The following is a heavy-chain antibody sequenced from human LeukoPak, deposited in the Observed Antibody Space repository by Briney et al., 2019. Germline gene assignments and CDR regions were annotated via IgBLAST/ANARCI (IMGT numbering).Heavy chain of an antibody. V-gene: IGHV3-48*04. J-gene: IGHJ4*02. CDR1: GFTFSSYT. CDR3: ARDSITGDNSLDF. D-gene: IGHD7-27*01. CDR2: ISATGNTV. Sequence: GGSLRLSCAASGFTFSSYTMNWVRQAPGKGLEWVAYISATGNTVYYADSVKGRFTISRDNAKNSLYLEMNSLSAEDTAVYYCARDSITGDNSLDFWGRGTLVTVSS.